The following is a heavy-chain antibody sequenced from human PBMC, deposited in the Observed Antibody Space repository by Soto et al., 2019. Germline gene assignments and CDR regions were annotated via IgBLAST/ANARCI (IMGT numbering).Heavy chain of an antibody. V-gene: IGHV4-59*01. CDR1: GGSISSYY. D-gene: IGHD3-3*01. CDR2: IYYSGST. CDR3: ARAYTPKRSDFWSGYYLHYYYYGMDV. Sequence: PSETLSLTCTVSGGSISSYYWSWIRQPPGKGLEWMGYIYYSGSTNYNPSLKSRVTISVDTSKNQFSLKLSSVTAADTAVYYCARAYTPKRSDFWSGYYLHYYYYGMDVWGQGTTVTVSS. J-gene: IGHJ6*02.